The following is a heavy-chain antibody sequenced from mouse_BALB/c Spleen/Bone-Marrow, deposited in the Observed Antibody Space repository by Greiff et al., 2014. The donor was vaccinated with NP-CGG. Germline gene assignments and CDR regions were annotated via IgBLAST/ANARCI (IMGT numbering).Heavy chain of an antibody. CDR2: IDPDTGGT. Sequence: QVQLQQSGAELVRPGASVTLSCKASGYKFTDYEMHWVKQTPVHGLEWIGSIDPDTGGTAYNQNFKGKATLTADRSSTTAYMELRSLTSEDSAVYYCTREGIYFGYDVPMDYWGQGTSVTVSS. V-gene: IGHV1-15*01. CDR1: GYKFTDYE. J-gene: IGHJ4*01. D-gene: IGHD2-2*01. CDR3: TREGIYFGYDVPMDY.